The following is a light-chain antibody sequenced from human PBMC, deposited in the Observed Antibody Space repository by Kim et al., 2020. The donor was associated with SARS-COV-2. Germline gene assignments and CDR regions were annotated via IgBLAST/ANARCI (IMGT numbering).Light chain of an antibody. CDR2: GAS. CDR3: QQYNNWPYT. Sequence: PGERATLPCRASQSVNSHLAWYQQKPGQAPRLLIYGASTRATGIPARFSGSGSGTEFTLTISSLQSEDFAAYYCQQYNNWPYTFGQGTKLEI. V-gene: IGKV3-15*01. J-gene: IGKJ2*01. CDR1: QSVNSH.